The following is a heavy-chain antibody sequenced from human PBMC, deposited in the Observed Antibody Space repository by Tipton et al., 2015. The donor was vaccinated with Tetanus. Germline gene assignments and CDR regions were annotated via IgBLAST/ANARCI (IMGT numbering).Heavy chain of an antibody. D-gene: IGHD3-9*01. CDR2: IYYSGST. J-gene: IGHJ4*02. CDR1: GGSMRSYY. CDR3: ARGYNGYDILTAYPHYFDS. V-gene: IGHV4-59*01. Sequence: TLSLTCIVSGGSMRSYYWSWIRQPPGKGLEWIGYIYYSGSTNYNSSLKSRVTISVDTSKNQFSLKLSSVTAADTAVYYCARGYNGYDILTAYPHYFDSWGQGTLVTVSS.